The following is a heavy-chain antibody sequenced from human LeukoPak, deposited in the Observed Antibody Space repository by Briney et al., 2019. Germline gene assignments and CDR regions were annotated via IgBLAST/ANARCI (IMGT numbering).Heavy chain of an antibody. D-gene: IGHD3-10*01. CDR2: IRSDGSNK. Sequence: GGSLRLSCAASGFTFSSYGMHWVRHAPGKGLELVAFIRSDGSNKYYADSVKGRFTISRDNSKNTLYLQMNSLRAEDTAVYYCAKENYGSGSYSLSAAFDYWGQGTLVTVSS. CDR1: GFTFSSYG. CDR3: AKENYGSGSYSLSAAFDY. J-gene: IGHJ4*02. V-gene: IGHV3-30*02.